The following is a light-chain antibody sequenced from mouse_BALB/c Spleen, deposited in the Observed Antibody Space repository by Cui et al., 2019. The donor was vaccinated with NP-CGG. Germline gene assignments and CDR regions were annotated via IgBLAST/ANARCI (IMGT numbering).Light chain of an antibody. CDR2: GTN. CDR1: TGAVTTSNY. V-gene: IGLV1*01. CDR3: ALWYNNHWV. J-gene: IGLJ1*01. Sequence: QAVVTQESALTTSPGETVTLTCRSSTGAVTTSNYANWVQEKPDHLFTGLIGGTNNRAPGVPARFSGSLIGDKAALTITGAQTEDEAIYLCALWYNNHWVFGGGTKLTVL.